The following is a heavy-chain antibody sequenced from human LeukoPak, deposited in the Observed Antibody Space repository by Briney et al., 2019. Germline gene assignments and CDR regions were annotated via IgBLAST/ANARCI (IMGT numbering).Heavy chain of an antibody. J-gene: IGHJ4*02. Sequence: ASVKVSCKASGYTFTGYYLHWMRQAPGQGLEWMGWIDPNSGGTNSAQKFQGGVTMTRDTSISTAYMELSRLRSDDTAVYYCARGPVTGAFDYWGQGTLVTVSS. CDR2: IDPNSGGT. CDR1: GYTFTGYY. V-gene: IGHV1-2*02. D-gene: IGHD7-27*01. CDR3: ARGPVTGAFDY.